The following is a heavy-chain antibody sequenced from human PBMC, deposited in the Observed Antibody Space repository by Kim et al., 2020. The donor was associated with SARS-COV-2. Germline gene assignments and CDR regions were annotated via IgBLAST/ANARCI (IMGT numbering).Heavy chain of an antibody. Sequence: GGSLRLSCAASGFTFSSYAMHWVRHAPGKGLEWVAVISYDGSNKYYADSVKGLFTISRDNSKNTLYLQMNSLTAEDTAWYYGARALSASWGQGTLGTVS. V-gene: IGHV3-30-3*01. CDR2: ISYDGSNK. J-gene: IGHJ4*02. CDR3: ARALSAS. CDR1: GFTFSSYA. D-gene: IGHD3-10*01.